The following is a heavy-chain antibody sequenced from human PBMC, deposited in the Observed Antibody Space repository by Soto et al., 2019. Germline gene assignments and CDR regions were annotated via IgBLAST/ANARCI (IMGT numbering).Heavy chain of an antibody. CDR2: IISSSSYI. V-gene: IGHV3-21*01. Sequence: PGGSLSLSCAASGFTFSGYSMNWVRQAPGKGLEWVSSIISSSSYIYYADSVKGRFTISRDNAKNSLYLQMNSLRAEDTAVYYCARAKGGYDYGPNPPAQYYYYYYGMDVWGQGTTVTVSS. D-gene: IGHD5-12*01. CDR3: ARAKGGYDYGPNPPAQYYYYYYGMDV. CDR1: GFTFSGYS. J-gene: IGHJ6*02.